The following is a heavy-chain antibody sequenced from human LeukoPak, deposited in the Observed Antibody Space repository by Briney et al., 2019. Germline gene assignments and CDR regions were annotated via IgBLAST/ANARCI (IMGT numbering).Heavy chain of an antibody. CDR2: ISSSGSTI. D-gene: IGHD6-13*01. Sequence: GGSLRLSCAASGFTFSDYYMSWIRQAPGKGLEWVSYISSSGSTIYYADSVKGRFTISRDNAKNPLYLQMNSLRAEDTAVYYCARGKKSRIAAATFVVYYYYGMDVWGQGTTVTVSS. V-gene: IGHV3-11*01. J-gene: IGHJ6*02. CDR1: GFTFSDYY. CDR3: ARGKKSRIAAATFVVYYYYGMDV.